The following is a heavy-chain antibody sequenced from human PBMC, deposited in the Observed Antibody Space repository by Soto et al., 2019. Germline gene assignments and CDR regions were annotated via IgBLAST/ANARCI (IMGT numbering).Heavy chain of an antibody. CDR1: GYTFITYY. CDR2: LNPRANTT. Sequence: QVQLVQSGAGVKKPGASVKLSCQASGYTFITYYIHWVRQAPGQGLEWMGILNPRANTTTYAQRFQGRITMTRDTSTSTVYMEVSSLTSDDTAVYYCARRFWSGGHCGLDYWGQGTLVTVSS. V-gene: IGHV1-46*03. J-gene: IGHJ4*02. D-gene: IGHD3-3*01. CDR3: ARRFWSGGHCGLDY.